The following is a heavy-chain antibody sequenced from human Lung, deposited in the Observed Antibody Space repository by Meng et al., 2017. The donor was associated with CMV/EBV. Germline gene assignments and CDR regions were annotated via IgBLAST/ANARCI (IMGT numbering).Heavy chain of an antibody. D-gene: IGHD6-13*01. V-gene: IGHV3-23*03. CDR2: IYAGGRSA. CDR3: AKDSTYSA. CDR1: GFTFSNYA. Sequence: GGSLRLSCAASGFTFSNYAMNWVRQAPGKGLEWVAVIYAGGRSAYYADSVKGRFTIFRDGSKNTVYLEMNSLRAEDTALYYCAKDSTYSAGGQGTLVTVSS. J-gene: IGHJ4*02.